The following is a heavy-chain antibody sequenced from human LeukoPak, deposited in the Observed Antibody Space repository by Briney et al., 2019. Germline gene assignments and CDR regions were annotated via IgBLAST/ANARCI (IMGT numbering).Heavy chain of an antibody. J-gene: IGHJ4*02. D-gene: IGHD3-10*01. V-gene: IGHV3-30*18. Sequence: PGGSLRLSCAASGLTFSSYAMHWVRQAPGKGLEWVAVISSDGSKKYYADSVKGRFTISRDNSKNTLYLQMNSLRAEDTAVYYCAKDWGYASGPYCDCWGQGTLVTVSS. CDR3: AKDWGYASGPYCDC. CDR2: ISSDGSKK. CDR1: GLTFSSYA.